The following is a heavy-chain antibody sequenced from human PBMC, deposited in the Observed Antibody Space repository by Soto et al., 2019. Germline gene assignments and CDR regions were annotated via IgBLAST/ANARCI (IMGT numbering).Heavy chain of an antibody. CDR1: GGSSSGWY. J-gene: IGHJ4*02. D-gene: IGHD1-26*01. CDR3: ARGPYSRGVGATNPSH. Sequence: KPSETLSLTCAVYGGSSSGWYWTWIRQSPVKGLEWIGEISSGITNYNPSLGSRVTISADTSKNQFSLKLTSVTAADTAVYYCARGPYSRGVGATNPSHWGQGTLVTVSS. CDR2: ISSGIT. V-gene: IGHV4-34*01.